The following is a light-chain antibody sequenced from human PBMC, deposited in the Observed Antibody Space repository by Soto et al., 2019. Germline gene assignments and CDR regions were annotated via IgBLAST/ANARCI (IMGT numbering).Light chain of an antibody. CDR1: SSDVGGYNY. Sequence: QSALTQPASVSGSPAQSITISCTGTSSDVGGYNYVSWYQHHPGKAPKLIIYEVSYRPSGVSNRFSGSKSGNTASLTISGLQADDEADYYCSSYTDSSNYVFGTGTKVTVL. J-gene: IGLJ1*01. V-gene: IGLV2-14*01. CDR3: SSYTDSSNYV. CDR2: EVS.